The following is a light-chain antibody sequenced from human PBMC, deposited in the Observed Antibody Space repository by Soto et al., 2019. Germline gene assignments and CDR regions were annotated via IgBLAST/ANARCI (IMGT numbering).Light chain of an antibody. Sequence: DIVMTQSPASLSVSPGETATLSCRASQSISNSLAWYQQKPGQAPSLLIYGASTRATGIPARFSGSGSGTEFTLTISSLQYEDSARYYCQQYNNWPPRTFGKGTKLEIK. CDR3: QQYNNWPPRT. CDR1: QSISNS. J-gene: IGKJ2*01. CDR2: GAS. V-gene: IGKV3-15*01.